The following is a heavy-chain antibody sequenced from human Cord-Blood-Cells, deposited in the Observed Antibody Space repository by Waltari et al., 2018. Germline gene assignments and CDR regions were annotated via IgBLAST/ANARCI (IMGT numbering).Heavy chain of an antibody. CDR3: ARPGVVTANSWAFDI. CDR1: GCSISSSSYY. J-gene: IGHJ3*02. D-gene: IGHD2-21*02. CDR2: IYYGGST. Sequence: QLQLQESGPGLAKPSETLSLTCTVPGCSISSSSYYWGWIRQPPGKGLEWTGSIYYGGSTYYRPSLKSRVTISVNTSTNQSTLMLSSVTAADTAVCYCARPGVVTANSWAFDIWGHGAMVTVSS. V-gene: IGHV4-39*01.